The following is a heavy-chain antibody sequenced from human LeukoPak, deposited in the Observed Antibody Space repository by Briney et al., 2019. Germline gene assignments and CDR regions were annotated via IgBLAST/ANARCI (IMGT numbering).Heavy chain of an antibody. CDR2: IYYSGST. Sequence: SETLSLTCAVYGGSFSGYYWCWIRQPPGKGLEWIGYIYYSGSTNYNPSLKSRVTISVDTSKNQFSLKLSSVTAADTAVYYCARLAARRGYFDHWGQGTLVTVSS. V-gene: IGHV4-59*08. CDR1: GGSFSGYY. J-gene: IGHJ4*02. D-gene: IGHD3-10*01. CDR3: ARLAARRGYFDH.